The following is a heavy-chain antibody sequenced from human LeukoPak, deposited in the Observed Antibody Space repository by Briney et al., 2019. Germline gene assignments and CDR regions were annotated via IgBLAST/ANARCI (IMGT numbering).Heavy chain of an antibody. V-gene: IGHV1-18*01. CDR1: GYTFTSYG. CDR2: ISAYSGNT. D-gene: IGHD4-17*01. CDR3: ARDDYGDYVGDY. J-gene: IGHJ4*02. Sequence: ASVKVSCKASGYTFTSYGISWVRQAPGQRLEWMGWISAYSGNTNYAQKLQGRVTMTTDTSTSTAYMELRSLRSDDTAVYYCARDDYGDYVGDYWGQGTLVTVSS.